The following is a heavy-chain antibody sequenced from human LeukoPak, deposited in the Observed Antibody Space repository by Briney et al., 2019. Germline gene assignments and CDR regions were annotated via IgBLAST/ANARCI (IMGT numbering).Heavy chain of an antibody. V-gene: IGHV4-39*02. Sequence: PSETLSLTCSVSGGSISSRPYYWAWIRQPPGKGLEWIGIIYFSGTTYYNPSLKSRVTISVDTSKNQFSLKLSSVTAADTAVYYCSRESGAFCPFGYWGQGTLVIVPS. J-gene: IGHJ4*02. CDR1: GGSISSRPYY. D-gene: IGHD1-26*01. CDR3: SRESGAFCPFGY. CDR2: IYFSGTT.